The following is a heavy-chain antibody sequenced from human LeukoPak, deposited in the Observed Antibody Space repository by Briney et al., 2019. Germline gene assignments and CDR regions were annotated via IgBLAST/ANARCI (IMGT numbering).Heavy chain of an antibody. CDR2: IYYSGST. CDR1: GGSISSYY. J-gene: IGHJ5*02. CDR3: SRHPSGYSSPNWFDP. D-gene: IGHD6-19*01. V-gene: IGHV4-59*08. Sequence: SETLSLTCTVSGGSISSYYWSWIRQPPGKGLEWIGYIYYSGSTNYNPSLKSRVTISVDTSKNQFSLKLSSVTAADTAVYYCSRHPSGYSSPNWFDPWAREPLSPSPQ.